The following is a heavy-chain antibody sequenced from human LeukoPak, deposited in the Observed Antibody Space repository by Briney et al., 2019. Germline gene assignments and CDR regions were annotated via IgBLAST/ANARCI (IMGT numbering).Heavy chain of an antibody. CDR3: AKVQNYYDSSGYYYDY. D-gene: IGHD3-22*01. V-gene: IGHV3-23*01. CDR2: ISGSGGST. CDR1: GFTFSSYA. Sequence: GGSLRLSCAASGFTFSSYAMSWVRQAPGKGLAWVSAISGSGGSTYYADSVKGRFTTSRDNSKNTLYLQMNSLRAEDTAVYYCAKVQNYYDSSGYYYDYWGQGTLVTVSS. J-gene: IGHJ4*02.